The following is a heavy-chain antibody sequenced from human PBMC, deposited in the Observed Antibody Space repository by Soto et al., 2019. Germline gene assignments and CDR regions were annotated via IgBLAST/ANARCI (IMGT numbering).Heavy chain of an antibody. J-gene: IGHJ3*02. CDR2: ISGSGGST. V-gene: IGHV3-23*01. Sequence: GGSLRLSCTASGFTFSSYAMSWVRQAPGKGLEWVSAISGSGGSTYYADSVKGRLTISRDNSKNTLYLQMNSLRAEDTVVYYCAKSCYVVDAFDICGQGTMVTVSS. D-gene: IGHD2-15*01. CDR3: AKSCYVVDAFDI. CDR1: GFTFSSYA.